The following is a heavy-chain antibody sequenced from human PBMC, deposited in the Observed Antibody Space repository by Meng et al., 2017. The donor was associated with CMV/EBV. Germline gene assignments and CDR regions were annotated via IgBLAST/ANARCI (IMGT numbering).Heavy chain of an antibody. Sequence: SVKVSCKASGGTFSSYTISWVRQAPGQGLEWMGRIIPILGIANYAQKFQGRVTITADKSTSTAYMELSSLRSEDTAVHHRARAPPPGCSSTSCPYHHWGQGTLVTVSS. D-gene: IGHD2-2*01. CDR2: IIPILGIA. J-gene: IGHJ5*02. CDR1: GGTFSSYT. V-gene: IGHV1-69*02. CDR3: ARAPPPGCSSTSCPYHH.